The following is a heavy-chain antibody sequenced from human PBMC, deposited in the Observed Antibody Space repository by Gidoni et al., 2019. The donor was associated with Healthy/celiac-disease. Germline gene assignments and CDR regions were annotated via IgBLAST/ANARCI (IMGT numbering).Heavy chain of an antibody. Sequence: QVTLKESGPVLVKPTETLTLTCTVSGFSLSNARMGVSWIRQPPGKALEWLAHIFSNDEKSYSTSLKSRLTISKDTSKSQVVLTMTNMDPVDTATYYCARIRYSGWGLLPDYWGQGTLVTVSS. J-gene: IGHJ4*02. V-gene: IGHV2-26*01. CDR2: IFSNDEK. CDR3: ARIRYSGWGLLPDY. D-gene: IGHD6-19*01. CDR1: GFSLSNARMG.